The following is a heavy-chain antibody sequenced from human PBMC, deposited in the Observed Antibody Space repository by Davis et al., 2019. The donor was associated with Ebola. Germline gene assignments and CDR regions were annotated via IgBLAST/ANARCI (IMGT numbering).Heavy chain of an antibody. CDR2: TYYKSKWYN. Sequence: HSQTLSLTCAISGDSVSSAGWNWIRQSPSRGLEWLGRTYYKSKWYNDYAVSVKSRITIYPDTSKNQFSLHLNSVTPEDTALYYWARGWLRGGMDVWGEGTTVTV. CDR1: GDSVSSAG. D-gene: IGHD5-18*01. V-gene: IGHV6-1*01. J-gene: IGHJ6*02. CDR3: ARGWLRGGMDV.